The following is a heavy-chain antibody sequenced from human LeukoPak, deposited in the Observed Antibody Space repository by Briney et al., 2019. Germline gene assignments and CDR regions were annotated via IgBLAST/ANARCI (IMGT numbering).Heavy chain of an antibody. Sequence: ETLSLTCTVSGGSISSYYWSWIRQPPGKGLEWVSVIYSGGSTYYADSVKGRFTISRHNSKNTLYLQMNSLRAEDTAVYYCAREMSNYYGMDVWGQGTTVTVSS. V-gene: IGHV3-53*04. CDR2: IYSGGST. CDR3: AREMSNYYGMDV. J-gene: IGHJ6*02. CDR1: GGSISSYY.